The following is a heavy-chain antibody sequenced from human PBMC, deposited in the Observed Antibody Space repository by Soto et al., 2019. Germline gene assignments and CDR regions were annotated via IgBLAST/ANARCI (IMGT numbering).Heavy chain of an antibody. Sequence: EVQLVETGGGVIQPGGSLRLSCAASGFSVSNYYISWVRQAPGKGLEWVSIIHAGGSTYYADSVKGRFTISRDNTNNTVYLQMLGLRDEDTAISYCVSLEVAGRLDPLCEGSVFTVSS. CDR1: GFSVSNYY. CDR3: VSLEVAGRLDP. CDR2: IHAGGST. J-gene: IGHJ5*02. V-gene: IGHV3-53*02. D-gene: IGHD1-1*01.